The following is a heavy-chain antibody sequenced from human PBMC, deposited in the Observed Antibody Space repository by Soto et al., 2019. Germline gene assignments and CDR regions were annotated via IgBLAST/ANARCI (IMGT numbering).Heavy chain of an antibody. J-gene: IGHJ4*02. CDR1: GYSFSLYG. V-gene: IGHV1-18*04. Sequence: QVQLVQSGAEMKKPGASVKVSCKASGYSFSLYGISWVRQAPGQGLEWMGWVSTYNGHTKYAQKFQDRVTFTTDTSTSTAHMEVTSRGSDATAGYYFAMRMASSLDYMGQGTLITV. CDR2: VSTYNGHT. D-gene: IGHD6-6*01. CDR3: AMRMASSLDY.